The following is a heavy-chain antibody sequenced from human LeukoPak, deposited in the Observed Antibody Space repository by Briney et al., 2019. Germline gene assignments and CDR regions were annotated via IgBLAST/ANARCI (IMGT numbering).Heavy chain of an antibody. CDR3: ARRATYWFDP. Sequence: TETLSLTCTVSGGSISSYYWSWIRQPPGKGLEWIGHIYYSGSGSTNYNPSLRSRVTISIDTSKNQFSLILSSVTAADTAVYYCARRATYWFDPWGQGTLVTLST. V-gene: IGHV4-59*08. J-gene: IGHJ5*02. CDR1: GGSISSYY. D-gene: IGHD2-21*01. CDR2: IYYSGSGST.